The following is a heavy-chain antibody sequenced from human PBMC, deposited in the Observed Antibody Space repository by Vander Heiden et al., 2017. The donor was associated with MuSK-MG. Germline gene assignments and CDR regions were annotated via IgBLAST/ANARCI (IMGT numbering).Heavy chain of an antibody. D-gene: IGHD1-26*01. V-gene: IGHV2-5*02. CDR1: GFSLTTTAVG. Sequence: QITSKDSGPTLVKPTQTLTLTCTFSGFSLTTTAVGVGWIRQPPGKALEWLALIHWDDNKRYSPSLKSRLTITKDTSKNQVVLMMINMDPEDTATYYWAHRRGALHAFDIWGQGTLVPVS. CDR3: AHRRGALHAFDI. J-gene: IGHJ3*02. CDR2: IHWDDNK.